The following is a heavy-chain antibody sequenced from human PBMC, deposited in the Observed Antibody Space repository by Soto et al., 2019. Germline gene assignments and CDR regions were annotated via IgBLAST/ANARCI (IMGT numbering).Heavy chain of an antibody. V-gene: IGHV2-5*02. D-gene: IGHD2-21*02. CDR3: ALQFTSFDCGCDCYSSFDY. CDR2: IYWDDDK. CDR1: GFSLMTTGVA. Sequence: QITLKESGPTLVKPTRTLTLTCTFSGFSLMTTGVAVGWIRQPPGKALEWLALIYWDDDKRYSPSLKSRLTITKDTSTNQVVLTMTNVDPVDTATYYCALQFTSFDCGCDCYSSFDYWGQGTLVTVSS. J-gene: IGHJ4*02.